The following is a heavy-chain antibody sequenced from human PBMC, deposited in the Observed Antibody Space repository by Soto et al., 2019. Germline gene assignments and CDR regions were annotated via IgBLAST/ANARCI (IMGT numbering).Heavy chain of an antibody. CDR3: AKAPSLMNIYFYYYYMDV. Sequence: HPGGSLRLSCAASGFSFSIYAISWVRQSPGKGLEWVSGISDSGGSTYYADSVKGRFTISRDNSKNTLYLQMNSLRAEDTAVYYCAKAPSLMNIYFYYYYMDVWGKGTTVTVSS. CDR1: GFSFSIYA. V-gene: IGHV3-23*01. CDR2: ISDSGGST. D-gene: IGHD3-16*02. J-gene: IGHJ6*03.